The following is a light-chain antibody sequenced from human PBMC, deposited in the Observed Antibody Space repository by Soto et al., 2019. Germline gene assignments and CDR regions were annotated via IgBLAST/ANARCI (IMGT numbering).Light chain of an antibody. V-gene: IGKV1-5*01. CDR2: DAS. CDR3: QQYHTYRT. CDR1: QSISHW. J-gene: IGKJ1*01. Sequence: DIQMTQAPPTLSASIGDRVIITCRASQSISHWLAWYQQKPGKAPKLLISDASILESGVPSRFSGGTSGTEFTLTISSLQPDDFATYYCQQYHTYRTFGQGTKVDIK.